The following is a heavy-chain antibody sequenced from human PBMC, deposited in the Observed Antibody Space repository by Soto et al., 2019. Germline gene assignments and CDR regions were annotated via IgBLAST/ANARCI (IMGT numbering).Heavy chain of an antibody. CDR3: ARGPPGYCSGGSCLYAQYFHH. J-gene: IGHJ1*01. CDR2: INPSDGST. V-gene: IGHV1-46*01. CDR1: GYTFTTYY. Sequence: GASVKVSCKASGYTFTTYYIHWVRQPPGQGLEWMGRINPSDGSTTYAQKFQGRVTVTRDTSTSTVYVELSSLRFEDTAVFYCARGPPGYCSGGSCLYAQYFHHWGLGTLVTVPS. D-gene: IGHD2-15*01.